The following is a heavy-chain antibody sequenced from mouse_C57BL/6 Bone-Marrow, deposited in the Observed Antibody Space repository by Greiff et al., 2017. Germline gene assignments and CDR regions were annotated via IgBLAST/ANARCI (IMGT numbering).Heavy chain of an antibody. J-gene: IGHJ2*01. Sequence: EVQLVESGGGLVKPGGSLKLSCEASGFTFSDYGMHWVRQAPEKGLEWVAYISSGSSTIYYADTVKGRFTITRDNAKTTLFLQMTSLRSEDTAMYYCARLYYYGSRSFDYWGQGTTLTVSS. CDR3: ARLYYYGSRSFDY. CDR1: GFTFSDYG. CDR2: ISSGSSTI. V-gene: IGHV5-17*01. D-gene: IGHD1-1*01.